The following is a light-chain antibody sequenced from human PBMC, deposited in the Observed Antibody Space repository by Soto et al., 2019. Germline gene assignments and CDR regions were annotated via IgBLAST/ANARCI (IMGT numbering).Light chain of an antibody. CDR1: NIGSKS. Sequence: SYELTQPPSVSVAPGQTARITCGGNNIGSKSVHWYQQKPGQAPVLVVYDDSDRPSGIPERFSGSNSGNTATLTISRVEAGDEDDYYCQVWDSSSDHSVFGTGTKLTVL. CDR2: DDS. CDR3: QVWDSSSDHSV. J-gene: IGLJ1*01. V-gene: IGLV3-21*02.